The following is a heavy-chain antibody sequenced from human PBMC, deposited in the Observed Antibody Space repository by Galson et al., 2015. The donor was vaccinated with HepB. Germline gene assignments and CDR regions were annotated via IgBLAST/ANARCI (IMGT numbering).Heavy chain of an antibody. Sequence: SLRLSCAASGFTFSSYAMSWVRQAPGKGLEWVSAISGSGGSTYYADSVKGRFTISRDNSKNTLYLQMNSLRAEDTAVYYCARGGAMVSARFDPWGQGTLVTVSS. CDR2: ISGSGGST. D-gene: IGHD5-18*01. CDR3: ARGGAMVSARFDP. V-gene: IGHV3-23*01. CDR1: GFTFSSYA. J-gene: IGHJ5*02.